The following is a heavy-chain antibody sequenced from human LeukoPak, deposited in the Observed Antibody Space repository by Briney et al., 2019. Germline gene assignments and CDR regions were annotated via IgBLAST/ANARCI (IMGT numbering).Heavy chain of an antibody. CDR1: SGSINNYY. CDR3: ARSTSGSPFVWFDP. D-gene: IGHD1-26*01. J-gene: IGHJ5*02. Sequence: SSETLSLTCSVSSGSINNYYLSWIRQSPGKGLEWIGNIYSTGRTSYNPSLMSRVTISLDMSSNKFFLHPNSVTAADTAIYYSARSTSGSPFVWFDPWGQGTLVTVSS. V-gene: IGHV4-4*09. CDR2: IYSTGRT.